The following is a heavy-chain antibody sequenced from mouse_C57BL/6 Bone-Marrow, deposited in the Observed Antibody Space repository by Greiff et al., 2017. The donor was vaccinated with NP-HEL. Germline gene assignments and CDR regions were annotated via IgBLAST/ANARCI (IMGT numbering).Heavy chain of an antibody. CDR2: IDPSDSET. Sequence: VQLQQPGAELVRPGSSVKLSCKASGYTFTSYWMHWVKQRPIQGLEWIGNIDPSDSETHYNQKFKDKATLTVDKSSSTAYMQLSSLTSEDSAVYYCARGGYYGSSPQLYFDVWGTGTTVTVSS. CDR3: ARGGYYGSSPQLYFDV. V-gene: IGHV1-52*01. CDR1: GYTFTSYW. D-gene: IGHD1-1*01. J-gene: IGHJ1*03.